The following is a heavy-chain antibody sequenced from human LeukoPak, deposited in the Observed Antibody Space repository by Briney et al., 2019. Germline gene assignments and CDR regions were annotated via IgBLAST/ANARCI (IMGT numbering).Heavy chain of an antibody. CDR3: ARHVDGYYYYGMDV. V-gene: IGHV4-39*01. J-gene: IGHJ6*02. Sequence: PSETLSLTCTVSGGCISSPAYYWGWIRQPPGKGLEWTGSIHYGGNTYYNPSLKSRVTISADTSKNQFSLKLSSVTAADTAVYYCARHVDGYYYYGMDVWGQGTTVTVSS. CDR1: GGCISSPAYY. CDR2: IHYGGNT. D-gene: IGHD2-15*01.